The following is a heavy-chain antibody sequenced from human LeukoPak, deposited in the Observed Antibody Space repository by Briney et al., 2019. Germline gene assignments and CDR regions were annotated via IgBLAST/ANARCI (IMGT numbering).Heavy chain of an antibody. Sequence: ASVKVSCKASGYTFTSYGISWVRQAPGQGLEWMGWISAYNGNTNYAQKLQGRVTMTTDTSTSTAYMELSSLRSEDTAVYYCARVTSSGYYYVAYYYGMDVWGQGTTVTVSS. CDR2: ISAYNGNT. V-gene: IGHV1-18*01. D-gene: IGHD3-22*01. CDR3: ARVTSSGYYYVAYYYGMDV. CDR1: GYTFTSYG. J-gene: IGHJ6*02.